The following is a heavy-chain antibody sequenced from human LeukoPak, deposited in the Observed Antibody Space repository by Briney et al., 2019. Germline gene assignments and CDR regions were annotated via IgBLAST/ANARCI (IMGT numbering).Heavy chain of an antibody. CDR2: ISSSGSTI. CDR3: VRDRNYYDSSGYHRVDY. D-gene: IGHD3-22*01. J-gene: IGHJ4*02. V-gene: IGHV3-11*04. Sequence: PGGSLRLSCAASGFTFSDYYMSWIRQAPGKGLEWVSYISSSGSTIYYADSVKGRFTISRDNAKNSLYLQMNSLRAEDTAVYYCVRDRNYYDSSGYHRVDYWGQGTLVTVSS. CDR1: GFTFSDYY.